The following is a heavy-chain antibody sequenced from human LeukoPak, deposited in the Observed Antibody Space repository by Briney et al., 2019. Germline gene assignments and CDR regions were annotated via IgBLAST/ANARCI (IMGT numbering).Heavy chain of an antibody. CDR3: AKDDLDSSGWRGPVFYYYYMDV. CDR2: IRYDGSNK. J-gene: IGHJ6*03. V-gene: IGHV3-30*02. CDR1: GFTFSSYG. Sequence: AGGSLRLSCAASGFTFSSYGMHWVHQAPGKGLEWVAFIRYDGSNKYYADSVKGRFTISRDNSKNTLYLQMNSLRAEDTAVYYCAKDDLDSSGWRGPVFYYYYMDVWGKGTTVTVSS. D-gene: IGHD3-22*01.